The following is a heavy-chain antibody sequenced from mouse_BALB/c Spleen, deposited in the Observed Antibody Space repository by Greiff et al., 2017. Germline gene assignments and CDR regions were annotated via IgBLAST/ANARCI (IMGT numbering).Heavy chain of an antibody. D-gene: IGHD2-10*02. CDR2: INPSNGGT. CDR1: GYTFTSYY. Sequence: QVQLQQSGAELVKPGASVKLSCKASGYTFTSYYMYWVKQRPGQGLEWIGEINPSNGGTNFNEKFKSKATLTVDKSSSTAYMQLSSLTSEDSAVYYCTTVWSLGDYAMDYWGQGTSVTVSS. J-gene: IGHJ4*01. CDR3: TTVWSLGDYAMDY. V-gene: IGHV1S81*02.